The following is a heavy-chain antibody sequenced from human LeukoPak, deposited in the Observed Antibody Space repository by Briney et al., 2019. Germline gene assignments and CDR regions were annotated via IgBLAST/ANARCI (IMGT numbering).Heavy chain of an antibody. D-gene: IGHD2-2*01. Sequence: PGGSLRLSCAASGFTFSSYAMSWVRQAPGKGLEWVSAISGSGGSTYYADSVKGRFTISRDNSKNTLYLQMNSLRAEDTAVYYCARSNSIVVVPAAMSWGQGTLVTVSS. CDR1: GFTFSSYA. J-gene: IGHJ5*02. V-gene: IGHV3-23*01. CDR3: ARSNSIVVVPAAMS. CDR2: ISGSGGST.